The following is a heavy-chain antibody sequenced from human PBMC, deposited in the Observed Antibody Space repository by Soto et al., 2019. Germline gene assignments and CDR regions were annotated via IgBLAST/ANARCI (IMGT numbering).Heavy chain of an antibody. CDR1: GFTFSSYG. J-gene: IGHJ5*02. Sequence: QVQLVESGGGVVQPGRSLRLSCAASGFTFSSYGMHWVRQAPGKGLEWVAVISYDGSNKYYADSVKGRFTIPRDNSKNTRYLQMTSLRADDTAVYYCAKAPLRIAAAVLANWFDPWGQGTLVTVSS. CDR3: AKAPLRIAAAVLANWFDP. V-gene: IGHV3-30*18. D-gene: IGHD6-13*01. CDR2: ISYDGSNK.